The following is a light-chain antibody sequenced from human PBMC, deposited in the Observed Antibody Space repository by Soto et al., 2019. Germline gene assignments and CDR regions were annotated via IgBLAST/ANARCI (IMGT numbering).Light chain of an antibody. Sequence: DLPMTQSPSSLSASVGDRVTITCRASQGISDHVAWYQQKPGKVPKLLIYGASTLKSVVPSRFSGSGSGTDFTLTISSLQPEDFATYYCQKYNGAPRTFGQGTKVEFK. J-gene: IGKJ1*01. CDR2: GAS. V-gene: IGKV1-27*01. CDR3: QKYNGAPRT. CDR1: QGISDH.